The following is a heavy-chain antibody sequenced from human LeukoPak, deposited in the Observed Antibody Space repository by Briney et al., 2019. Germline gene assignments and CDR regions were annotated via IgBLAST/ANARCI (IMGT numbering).Heavy chain of an antibody. CDR2: INSDGSST. J-gene: IGHJ4*02. V-gene: IGHV3-74*01. Sequence: GGSLRLSCAASGFTFSSYWMHWVRRAPGKGLVWVSRINSDGSSTSYADSVKGRFTISRDNAKNTLYLQMNSLRAEDTAVYYCARVRDYGDYFDYWGQGTLVTVSS. D-gene: IGHD4-17*01. CDR1: GFTFSSYW. CDR3: ARVRDYGDYFDY.